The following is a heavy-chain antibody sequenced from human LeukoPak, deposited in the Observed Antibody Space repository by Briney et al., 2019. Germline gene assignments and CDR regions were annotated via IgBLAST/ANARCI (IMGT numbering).Heavy chain of an antibody. J-gene: IGHJ3*02. Sequence: GGSLRLSCAASGFTFSDYYMSWIRQAPGKGREWVSYISSSGSTIYYADSVKGRFTISRDNAKNSLYLQMNSLRAEDTAVYYCARATTVVTYDAFDIWGQGTMVTVSS. D-gene: IGHD4-23*01. CDR3: ARATTVVTYDAFDI. V-gene: IGHV3-11*04. CDR1: GFTFSDYY. CDR2: ISSSGSTI.